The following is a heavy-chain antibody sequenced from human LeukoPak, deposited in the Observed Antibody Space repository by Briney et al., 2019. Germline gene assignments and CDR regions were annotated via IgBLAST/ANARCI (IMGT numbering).Heavy chain of an antibody. Sequence: GGSLRLSCAASGFTVSSNYMSWVRQAPGKGLEWVSVIYSGGSTYYADSVKGRFTISRDNSKNTLYLQINSLRAEDTAVYYCARVGYSSSSGVYYYYYYMDVWGKGTTVTVSS. J-gene: IGHJ6*03. D-gene: IGHD6-6*01. V-gene: IGHV3-53*01. CDR1: GFTVSSNY. CDR2: IYSGGST. CDR3: ARVGYSSSSGVYYYYYYMDV.